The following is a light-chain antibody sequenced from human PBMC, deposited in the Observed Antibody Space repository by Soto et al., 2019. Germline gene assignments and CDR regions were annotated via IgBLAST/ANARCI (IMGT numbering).Light chain of an antibody. CDR1: QTVSNNY. CDR3: QQYCGSPLYT. J-gene: IGKJ2*01. Sequence: EVVLTQSPGTLSLSPGERATLSCRASQTVSNNYLSWYQQKPGQAPRLLIYGASSRATGIPDRFSGSGSGTDFTLIISRLEPEDFALYYCQQYCGSPLYTFGQGTKLEIK. V-gene: IGKV3-20*01. CDR2: GAS.